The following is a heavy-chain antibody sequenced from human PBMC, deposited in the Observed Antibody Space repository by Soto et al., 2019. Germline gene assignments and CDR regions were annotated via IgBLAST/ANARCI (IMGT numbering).Heavy chain of an antibody. CDR1: TFSAYS. CDR3: TRDEGGSNANWFNP. CDR2: ISSDSAYI. V-gene: IGHV3-21*01. Sequence: EVQLVESVGGLVKPGESLRLSCTFTFSAYSLNLLRQAPVTGLERVSSISSDSAYIKYADSVKGRFTISSDNANNLLYLQMRRLRLAATAVYYCTRDEGGSNANWFNPGGQGTLFNVSS. J-gene: IGHJ5*02. D-gene: IGHD1-26*01.